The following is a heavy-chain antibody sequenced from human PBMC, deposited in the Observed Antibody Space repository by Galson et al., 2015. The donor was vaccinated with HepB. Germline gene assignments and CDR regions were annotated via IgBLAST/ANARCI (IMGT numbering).Heavy chain of an antibody. Sequence: SVKVSCKASGYTFTSYAMHWVRQAPGQRLEWMGWINAGNGNTKYSQKFQGRVTITRDTSASTAYMELSSLRSEDTAVYYCARVSANYYGSGPLYGMDVWGQGTTVTVSS. CDR1: GYTFTSYA. CDR3: ARVSANYYGSGPLYGMDV. V-gene: IGHV1-3*01. D-gene: IGHD3-10*01. CDR2: INAGNGNT. J-gene: IGHJ6*02.